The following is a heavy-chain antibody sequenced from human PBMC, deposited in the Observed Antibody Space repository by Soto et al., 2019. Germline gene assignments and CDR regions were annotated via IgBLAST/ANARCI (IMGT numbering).Heavy chain of an antibody. J-gene: IGHJ4*02. CDR3: ARGAITFGGVIAQFDY. V-gene: IGHV3-13*01. D-gene: IGHD3-16*02. CDR2: IGTAGDT. Sequence: GGSLRLSCAASGFTFSSYSMNWVRQAPGKGLEWVSAIGTAGDTYYPGSVKGRFTISRENAKNSLYLQMNSLRAGDTAVYYCARGAITFGGVIAQFDYWGQGTLVTVSS. CDR1: GFTFSSYS.